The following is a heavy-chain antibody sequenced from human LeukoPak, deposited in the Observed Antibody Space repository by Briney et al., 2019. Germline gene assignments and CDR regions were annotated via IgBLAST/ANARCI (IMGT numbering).Heavy chain of an antibody. V-gene: IGHV1-69*05. CDR1: GDTFSSYA. Sequence: ASVKVSCKASGDTFSSYAISWVRQAPGQGLEWMGGIIPIFGTANYAQKFQGRVTITTDESTSTAYMELSSLRSEDTAVYYCARERGDCTNGVCYTTFDYWGQGTLVTVSS. CDR2: IIPIFGTA. D-gene: IGHD2-8*01. CDR3: ARERGDCTNGVCYTTFDY. J-gene: IGHJ4*02.